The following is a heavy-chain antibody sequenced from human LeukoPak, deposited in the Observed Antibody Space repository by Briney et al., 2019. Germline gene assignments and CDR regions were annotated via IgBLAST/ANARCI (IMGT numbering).Heavy chain of an antibody. CDR1: GGSFSGYY. Sequence: SETLSLTCAVYGGSFSGYYWSWIRQPPGKGLEWIGEINHSGSTNYNPSLKSRVTISVDTSKNQFSLKLSSVTAADTPVYYCAGASGASSSSYFDYWGQGTLVTVSS. J-gene: IGHJ4*02. V-gene: IGHV4-34*01. D-gene: IGHD3-10*01. CDR2: INHSGST. CDR3: AGASGASSSSYFDY.